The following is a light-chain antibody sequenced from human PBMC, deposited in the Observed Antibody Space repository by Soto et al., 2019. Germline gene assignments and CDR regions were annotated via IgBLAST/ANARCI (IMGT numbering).Light chain of an antibody. V-gene: IGKV1-5*03. CDR1: QSISSW. CDR3: QQYNSYLFT. Sequence: DIQMTQSPSTLSASVGDRVTITCRASQSISSWLAWYQQKPGKAPKVLIYKASSLESGVPSRFSGSGSGTEFTLTISSLQPDDCSTFYCQQYNSYLFTVGPGTKVDIK. J-gene: IGKJ3*01. CDR2: KAS.